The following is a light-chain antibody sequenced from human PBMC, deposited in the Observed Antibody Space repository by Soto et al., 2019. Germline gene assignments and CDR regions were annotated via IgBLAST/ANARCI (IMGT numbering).Light chain of an antibody. CDR3: QQYDNWPWT. CDR2: DAS. CDR1: QSVSSNY. J-gene: IGKJ1*01. V-gene: IGKV3D-20*01. Sequence: EIVLTQSPAILSLSPGERATLSCWASQSVSSNYLAWYQQKPGLAPRLLIYDASNRAAGIPDRFSGSGSGTDFTLTISSLQSEDFAVYYCQQYDNWPWTFGQGTKVDIK.